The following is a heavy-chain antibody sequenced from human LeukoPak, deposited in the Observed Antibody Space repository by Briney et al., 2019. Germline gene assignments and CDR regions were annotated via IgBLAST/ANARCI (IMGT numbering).Heavy chain of an antibody. CDR2: ISYDGSNK. CDR1: GFTFSSYD. CDR3: ARELRRLFDY. Sequence: GGSLRLSCAVSGFTFSSYDMHWVRQAPGKGLEWVAIISYDGSNKYYSDSVKGRFTISRDNSKNTLFLQTKSLRAEDTAVYFCARELRRLFDYWGQGTVLTVSS. V-gene: IGHV3-30*03. J-gene: IGHJ4*02.